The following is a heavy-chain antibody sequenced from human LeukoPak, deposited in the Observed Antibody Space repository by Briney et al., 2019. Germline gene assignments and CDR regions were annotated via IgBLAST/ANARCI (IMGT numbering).Heavy chain of an antibody. D-gene: IGHD1-26*01. CDR3: ARHLYSESYYS. J-gene: IGHJ4*02. CDR1: GGSISSDSHY. Sequence: PSETLSLTCTVSGGSISSDSHYWGWIRQTPGKGLEWIGSIHYSGNTYNNPSLKSRVTLSVDTSKSQFSLKLSSVTAADTAMYYCARHLYSESYYSWGPGTPVTVSS. CDR2: IHYSGNT. V-gene: IGHV4-39*01.